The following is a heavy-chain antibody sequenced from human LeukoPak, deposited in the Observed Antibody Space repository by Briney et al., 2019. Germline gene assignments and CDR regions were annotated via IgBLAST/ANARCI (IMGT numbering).Heavy chain of an antibody. J-gene: IGHJ6*03. V-gene: IGHV3-53*01. CDR1: GFTVSSNY. Sequence: GGSLSLSCAASGFTVSSNYMSWVRQAPGKGLEWVSVIYSGGSTYYADSVKGRFTISRDNSKNTLYLQMNSLRAEDTAVYYCASQYYYYYYMDVWGKGTTVTVSS. CDR2: IYSGGST. CDR3: ASQYYYYYYMDV.